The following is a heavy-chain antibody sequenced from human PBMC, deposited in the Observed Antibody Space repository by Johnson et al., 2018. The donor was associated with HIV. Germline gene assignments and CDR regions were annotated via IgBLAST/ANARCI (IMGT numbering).Heavy chain of an antibody. D-gene: IGHD3-22*01. CDR3: ARDTYYYDTSGYLTRPRAFDV. CDR2: ISYDGSNK. V-gene: IGHV3-30-3*01. Sequence: QVQLVESGGGVVQPGRSLRLSCAASGFTFSSYAMHWVRQAPGKGLEWVAVISYDGSNKYYTESVKGRFTISRDNAKAFLYLQMNSLRAEDTALYYCARDTYYYDTSGYLTRPRAFDVGGQGTMVTVSS. CDR1: GFTFSSYA. J-gene: IGHJ3*01.